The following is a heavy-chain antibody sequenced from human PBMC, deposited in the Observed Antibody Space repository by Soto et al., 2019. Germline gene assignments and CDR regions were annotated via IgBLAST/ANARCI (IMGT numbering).Heavy chain of an antibody. Sequence: GASVKVSCKASGGTFSSYAISWVRQAPGQGLEWMGGIIPIFGTANYAQKFQGRVTITRDTSASTAYMELSSLRSEDTAVYYCARGIAAARFDYWGQGTLVTVSS. CDR2: IIPIFGTA. CDR3: ARGIAAARFDY. J-gene: IGHJ4*02. V-gene: IGHV1-69*05. D-gene: IGHD6-13*01. CDR1: GGTFSSYA.